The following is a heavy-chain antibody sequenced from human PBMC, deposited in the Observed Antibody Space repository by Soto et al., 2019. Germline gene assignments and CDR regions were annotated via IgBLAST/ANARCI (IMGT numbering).Heavy chain of an antibody. CDR3: ARDLNQWELRLGVY. V-gene: IGHV1-18*04. Sequence: QVQLVQSGAEVKKPGASVKVSCKASGYTFTSYGISWVRQAPGQGLEWMGWISPFNGNTNYAQKLQGRVTMTTDTSTSTAYMELRSLISDDTAVFYCARDLNQWELRLGVYWGQGTLVTVSS. D-gene: IGHD1-26*01. CDR1: GYTFTSYG. CDR2: ISPFNGNT. J-gene: IGHJ4*02.